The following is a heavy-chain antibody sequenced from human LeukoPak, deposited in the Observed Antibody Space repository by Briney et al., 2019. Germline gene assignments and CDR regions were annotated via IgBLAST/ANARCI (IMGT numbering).Heavy chain of an antibody. J-gene: IGHJ6*02. V-gene: IGHV3-30*18. Sequence: GRSLRLSCAASGFTFSSYGMHWVRQAPGKGLEWVAVISYDGSDKYYADSVKGRFTISRDNSKNTLYLQMNSLRAEDTAVYYCAKAVTGCSGSCPSYYYYGMDVWGQGTTVTVSS. CDR3: AKAVTGCSGSCPSYYYYGMDV. CDR2: ISYDGSDK. CDR1: GFTFSSYG. D-gene: IGHD3-10*02.